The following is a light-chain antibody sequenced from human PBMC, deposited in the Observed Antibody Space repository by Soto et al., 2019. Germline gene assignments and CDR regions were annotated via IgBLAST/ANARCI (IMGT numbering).Light chain of an antibody. V-gene: IGLV2-14*01. CDR2: EVS. J-gene: IGLJ3*02. Sequence: ALTQPASVSGSPGQSITISCTGSSSDVGGYNYVSWYQHHPGKAPKLLIFEVSNRPSGVSHRFSGSKSGNTASLTISGLQAEDEADYYCSSYTSSTTRVFGGGTKLTVL. CDR3: SSYTSSTTRV. CDR1: SSDVGGYNY.